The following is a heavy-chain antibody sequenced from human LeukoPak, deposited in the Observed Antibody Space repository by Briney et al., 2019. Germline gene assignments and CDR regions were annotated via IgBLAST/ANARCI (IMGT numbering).Heavy chain of an antibody. Sequence: SETLSLTCTVSGGSISSGGYYWSWIRQHPGKGLEWIGYIYYSGSTYYNPSLKSRVTISVDTSKNQFSLKLSSVTAADTAVYYCAREFNYYDSSGYYSGDAFDIWGQGTMVTVSS. CDR2: IYYSGST. CDR1: GGSISSGGYY. D-gene: IGHD3-22*01. CDR3: AREFNYYDSSGYYSGDAFDI. J-gene: IGHJ3*02. V-gene: IGHV4-31*03.